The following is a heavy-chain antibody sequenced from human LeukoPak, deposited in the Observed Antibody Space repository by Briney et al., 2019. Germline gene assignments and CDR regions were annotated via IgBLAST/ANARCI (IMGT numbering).Heavy chain of an antibody. Sequence: GGSLRLSCEASGFTFSSYAMSWVRQAPGKGLEWVSAVSGSGGSPYYADSVKGRFTISRDNSKNTLYLQMNSLRAEDTAVYYCAKEARSDLYYFDYWGQGTLITVSS. J-gene: IGHJ4*02. CDR2: VSGSGGSP. CDR1: GFTFSSYA. D-gene: IGHD3-16*02. V-gene: IGHV3-23*01. CDR3: AKEARSDLYYFDY.